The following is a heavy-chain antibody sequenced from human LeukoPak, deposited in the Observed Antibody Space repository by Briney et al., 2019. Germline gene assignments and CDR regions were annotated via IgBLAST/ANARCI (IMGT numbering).Heavy chain of an antibody. J-gene: IGHJ4*02. Sequence: SETLSLTCTVSGESIISSYFWSWIRQPAGEGLEWIVRIYNTGSTDFNPSLKSRVTMSVETSKNQCSLKLSSVTAAYAAVYYVAKYASGSLVVWGQGTLVTVSS. CDR1: GESIISSYF. D-gene: IGHD3-10*01. CDR3: AKYASGSLVV. CDR2: IYNTGST. V-gene: IGHV4-4*07.